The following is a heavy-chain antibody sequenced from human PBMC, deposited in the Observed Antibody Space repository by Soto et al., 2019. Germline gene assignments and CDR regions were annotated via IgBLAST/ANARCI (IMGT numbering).Heavy chain of an antibody. Sequence: GGSLRLSCASSGFTFSDYYMSWIRQAPGKGLEGVSYISSSGSTIYYADSVKGRFTISRDNAKNSLYLQMNSLRAEDTAVYYCARGPYDYVWGSDPPHFDYWGQGTLVTVSS. CDR3: ARGPYDYVWGSDPPHFDY. CDR1: GFTFSDYY. V-gene: IGHV3-11*01. D-gene: IGHD3-16*02. CDR2: ISSSGSTI. J-gene: IGHJ4*02.